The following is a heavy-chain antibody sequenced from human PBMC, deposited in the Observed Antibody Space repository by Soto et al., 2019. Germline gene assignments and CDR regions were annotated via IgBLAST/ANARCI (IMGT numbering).Heavy chain of an antibody. CDR1: GFTFSTYA. CDR2: IGDSEGETT. J-gene: IGHJ5*01. D-gene: IGHD2-15*01. V-gene: IGHV3-23*01. CDR3: ARGYCGGGRCYDLDNWFDS. Sequence: EVQLLESGGGLVQPGGSLRLSCAASGFTFSTYAMTWVRQAPGKGPEWVSRIGDSEGETTHYADSVKGRFTISRDNAKNALYVQMNSRGVEDAAIYWCARGYCGGGRCYDLDNWFDSWGQGARVSVSS.